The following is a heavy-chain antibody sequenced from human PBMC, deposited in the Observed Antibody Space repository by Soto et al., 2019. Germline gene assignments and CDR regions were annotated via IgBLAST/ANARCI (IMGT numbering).Heavy chain of an antibody. CDR3: AKGSASGSPYYFDY. J-gene: IGHJ4*02. CDR1: GVTVSIYA. D-gene: IGHD6-25*01. V-gene: IGHV3-23*01. Sequence: HPGWSLRLSCTASGVTVSIYAMSLARQSQGKGLEWVSAISGSGGSTFHADSVKGRFTISRDNSKNTLYLQMSSLRAEDTAVYYCAKGSASGSPYYFDYWGQGSLVTVSS. CDR2: ISGSGGST.